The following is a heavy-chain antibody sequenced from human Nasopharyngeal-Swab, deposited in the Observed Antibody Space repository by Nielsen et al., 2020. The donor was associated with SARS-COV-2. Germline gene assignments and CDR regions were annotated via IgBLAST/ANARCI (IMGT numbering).Heavy chain of an antibody. CDR2: INTNTGNP. D-gene: IGHD3-10*01. CDR3: GKGGGAYYYYYYMDV. J-gene: IGHJ6*03. Sequence: WVRQAPGQGLEWMGWINTNTGNPTYAQGFTGRFVFSLDTSVSTAYLQISSLKAEDTAVYYCGKGGGAYYYYYYMDVWGKGTTVTVSS. V-gene: IGHV7-4-1*02.